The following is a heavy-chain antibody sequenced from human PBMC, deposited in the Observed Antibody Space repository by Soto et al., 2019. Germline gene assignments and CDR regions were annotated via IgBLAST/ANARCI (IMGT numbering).Heavy chain of an antibody. D-gene: IGHD3-22*01. CDR1: GYTFTSYY. Sequence: ASVKVSCKASGYTFTSYYMHWVRQAPGQGLEWMGIINPSGGSTSYAQKFQGRVTMTRDTSTSTVYMELSSLRSEDTAVYYCARDGIGFYYDSSGYHFDYWGQGTLVTV. V-gene: IGHV1-46*01. CDR2: INPSGGST. J-gene: IGHJ4*02. CDR3: ARDGIGFYYDSSGYHFDY.